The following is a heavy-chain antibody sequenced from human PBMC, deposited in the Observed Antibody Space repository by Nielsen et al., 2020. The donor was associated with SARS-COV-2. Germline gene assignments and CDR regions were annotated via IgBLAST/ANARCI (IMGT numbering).Heavy chain of an antibody. V-gene: IGHV3-30*03. CDR3: ARDHVEMATRTLDY. D-gene: IGHD5-24*01. CDR2: ISYDGSNK. J-gene: IGHJ4*02. Sequence: GESLKISCAASGFTFSSYGMHWVRQAPGKGLEWVAVISYDGSNKYYADSVKGRFTISRDNSKNTLYLQMNSLRAEDTAVYYCARDHVEMATRTLDYWGQGTLVTVSS. CDR1: GFTFSSYG.